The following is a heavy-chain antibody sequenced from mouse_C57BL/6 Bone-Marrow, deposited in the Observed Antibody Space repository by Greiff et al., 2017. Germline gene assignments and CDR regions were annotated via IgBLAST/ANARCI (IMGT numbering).Heavy chain of an antibody. J-gene: IGHJ2*01. CDR3: ARGGPYY. CDR2: IDPSDSYT. V-gene: IGHV1-50*01. CDR1: GYTFTSYW. Sequence: QVQLQQPGAELVKPGASVKLSCKASGYTFTSYWMQWVKQRPGQGLEWIGEIDPSDSYTNYNQKFQGKATLTVDTSSSTAYMQLSRLTSEDSAVYYCARGGPYYWGQGTTLTVSS.